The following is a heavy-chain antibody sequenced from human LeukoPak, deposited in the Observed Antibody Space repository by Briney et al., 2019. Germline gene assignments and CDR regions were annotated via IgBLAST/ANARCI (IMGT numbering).Heavy chain of an antibody. CDR1: GYTFTSYG. CDR2: ISAYNGNT. D-gene: IGHD2-15*01. J-gene: IGHJ6*02. Sequence: ASVKVSCKASGYTFTSYGISWVRQAPGQGLEWMGWISAYNGNTNYAQKLQGRVTMTTETSTSTAYMARRSLRSDGAAAFYCPRGKVVDQYYYYGMDVWGQGTTVTVSS. V-gene: IGHV1-18*01. CDR3: PRGKVVDQYYYYGMDV.